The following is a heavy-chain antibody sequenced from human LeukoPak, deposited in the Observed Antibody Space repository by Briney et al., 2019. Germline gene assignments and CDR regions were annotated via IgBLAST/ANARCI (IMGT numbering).Heavy chain of an antibody. V-gene: IGHV4-38-2*02. Sequence: SETLSLTCTVSGYSISSGYYWGWIRQPPGKGLEWIGSIYHSGSTYYNPSLKSRVTISVDTSKNQFSLKLSSVTAADTAVYYCARDKSKGGYDSWGQGTLVTVSS. CDR3: ARDKSKGGYDS. CDR1: GYSISSGYY. D-gene: IGHD5-12*01. CDR2: IYHSGST. J-gene: IGHJ5*02.